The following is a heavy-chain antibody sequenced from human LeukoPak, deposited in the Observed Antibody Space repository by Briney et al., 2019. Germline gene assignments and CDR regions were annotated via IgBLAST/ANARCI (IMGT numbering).Heavy chain of an antibody. CDR2: ISGSGGST. CDR3: AKDRENPAYYDSSRREGPYFDY. D-gene: IGHD3-22*01. V-gene: IGHV3-23*01. Sequence: GGSPRHSCATSGFTLCSYAISGGCEAPGEGLEWVSAISGSGGSTYYADSAKGRFTISRDNSKNTLYLQMNSLRAEDTAVYYCAKDRENPAYYDSSRREGPYFDYWGQGTLVTVSS. CDR1: GFTLCSYA. J-gene: IGHJ4*02.